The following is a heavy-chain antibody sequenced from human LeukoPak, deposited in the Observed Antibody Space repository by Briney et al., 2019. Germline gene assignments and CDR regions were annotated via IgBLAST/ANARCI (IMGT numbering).Heavy chain of an antibody. CDR1: SGSISSYY. J-gene: IGHJ4*02. CDR2: FYYTGST. D-gene: IGHD3-22*01. CDR3: ARVLPNYYDSSGYYYISYYFDY. Sequence: LETLSLTCTVSSGSISSYYWSWIRQPPGKGLEWIGFFYYTGSTNYNPSLKSRVTISVDTSKNQFSLKLSSVTAADTAVYYCARVLPNYYDSSGYYYISYYFDYWGQGTLVTVSS. V-gene: IGHV4-59*01.